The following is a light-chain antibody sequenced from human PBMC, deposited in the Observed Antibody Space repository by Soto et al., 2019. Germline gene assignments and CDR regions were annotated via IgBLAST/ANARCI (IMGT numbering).Light chain of an antibody. J-gene: IGKJ3*01. CDR1: QGISNY. V-gene: IGKV1-27*01. Sequence: DIQMTQSPSSLSASVGDRVTITCRASQGISNYLAWYQQQPGKPPKLLMYAASTLQSGVPSRFSGSGSGTDFTLTIISLQPEDVATFYCQRYNSVPPVTFGPGTKVNL. CDR3: QRYNSVPPVT. CDR2: AAS.